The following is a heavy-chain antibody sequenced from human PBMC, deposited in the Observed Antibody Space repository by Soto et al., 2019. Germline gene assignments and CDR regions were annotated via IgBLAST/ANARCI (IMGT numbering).Heavy chain of an antibody. Sequence: SETLSLTCTVSGGSISSGGYYWSWIRQHPGKGLEWIGYIYYSGGTYYNPSLKSRVTISVDTSKNQFSLKLSSVTAADTAVYYCARRIAAAGTWFDPWGRETLVTVSS. CDR3: ARRIAAAGTWFDP. J-gene: IGHJ5*02. CDR2: IYYSGGT. V-gene: IGHV4-31*02. CDR1: GGSISSGGYY. D-gene: IGHD6-13*01.